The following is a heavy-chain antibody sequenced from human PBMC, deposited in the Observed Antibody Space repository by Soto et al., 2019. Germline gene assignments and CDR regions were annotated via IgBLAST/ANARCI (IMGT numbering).Heavy chain of an antibody. J-gene: IGHJ4*02. CDR3: ARRGSGWYGNYFDY. Sequence: PWETLSLTCAVYGGSFSGYYWSWIRQPPGKGLEWIGEINHSGSTNYNPSLKSRVTISVDTSKNQFSLKLSSVTAADTAVYYCARRGSGWYGNYFDYWGQGTLVTVSS. CDR1: GGSFSGYY. V-gene: IGHV4-34*01. D-gene: IGHD6-19*01. CDR2: INHSGST.